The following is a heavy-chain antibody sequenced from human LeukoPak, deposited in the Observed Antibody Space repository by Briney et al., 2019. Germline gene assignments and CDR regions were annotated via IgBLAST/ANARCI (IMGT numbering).Heavy chain of an antibody. D-gene: IGHD2-15*01. CDR3: ARSSAGAFDI. CDR2: MNPNSGNT. V-gene: IGHV1-8*01. J-gene: IGHJ3*02. CDR1: GYTFTSYD. Sequence: GASVKVSCKASGYTFTSYDINWVRQATGQGLEWMGWMNPNSGNTGYAQKFQGRVTMTEDTSTDTAYMELSSLRSEDTAVYYCARSSAGAFDIWGQGTMVTVSS.